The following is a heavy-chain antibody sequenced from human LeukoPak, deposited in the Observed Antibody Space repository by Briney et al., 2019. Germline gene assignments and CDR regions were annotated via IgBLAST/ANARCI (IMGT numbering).Heavy chain of an antibody. Sequence: GGSLRLSWAASGFTFSSFNMNWVRQAPGKGLEWVSSISSTSSLIWYADSLKGRFTISRDNAKNSLYLQMDSLRAEDTAVYYCARYNSGWNDYWGQGTLVTVSS. D-gene: IGHD6-19*01. J-gene: IGHJ4*02. CDR3: ARYNSGWNDY. CDR2: ISSTSSLI. V-gene: IGHV3-21*01. CDR1: GFTFSSFN.